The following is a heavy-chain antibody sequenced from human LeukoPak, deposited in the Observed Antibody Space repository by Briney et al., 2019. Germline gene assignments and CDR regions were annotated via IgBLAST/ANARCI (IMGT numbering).Heavy chain of an antibody. CDR1: GFTFSSYW. Sequence: GGSLRLSCAASGFTFSSYWMSWVRQAPGKGLEWVANINQDGSEKYYVDSVKGRFTISRDNAKNSLYLQMSSLGAEDTALYYCASRSSVAASGPGWGQGTLVTVSS. CDR2: INQDGSEK. D-gene: IGHD2-15*01. J-gene: IGHJ4*02. V-gene: IGHV3-7*01. CDR3: ASRSSVAASGPG.